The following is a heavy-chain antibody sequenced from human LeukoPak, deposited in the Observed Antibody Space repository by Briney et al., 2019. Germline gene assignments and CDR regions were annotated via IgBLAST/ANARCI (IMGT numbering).Heavy chain of an antibody. CDR1: GYTFTGYY. J-gene: IGHJ6*03. Sequence: ASVKVSCKASGYTFTGYYMHWVRQAPGQGLEWMGWTNPNSCGTNYAQKFQGRVNMTRDTYISTAYMELSRLRSDDTAVYYCARDGVRDIGVVPAAIWHYDYYMDVWGKGTTVTVSS. CDR2: TNPNSCGT. V-gene: IGHV1-2*02. CDR3: ARDGVRDIGVVPAAIWHYDYYMDV. D-gene: IGHD2-2*01.